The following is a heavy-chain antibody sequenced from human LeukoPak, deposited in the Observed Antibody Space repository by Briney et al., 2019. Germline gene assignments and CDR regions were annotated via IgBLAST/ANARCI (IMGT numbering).Heavy chain of an antibody. CDR2: VYYSGST. J-gene: IGHJ3*02. D-gene: IGHD3-3*01. CDR3: ASYHSVIPGFWSFDAFDI. V-gene: IGHV4-59*12. Sequence: SETLSLTCTVSGGSISTYFWSWIRQPPGKGLEWIGYVYYSGSTNYIPSLKSRVTISVDTSKNQFSLQLNSVTPEDTAVYYCASYHSVIPGFWSFDAFDIWGQGTMVTVSS. CDR1: GGSISTYF.